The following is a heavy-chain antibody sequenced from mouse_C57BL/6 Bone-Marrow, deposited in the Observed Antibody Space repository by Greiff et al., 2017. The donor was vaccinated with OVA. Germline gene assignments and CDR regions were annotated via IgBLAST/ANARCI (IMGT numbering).Heavy chain of an antibody. Sequence: QVQLQQSGPELVKPGASVKISCKASGYSFTSYYIHWVKQRPGQGLEWIGWIYPGSGNTKYNEKFKGKATLTADTSSSTAYMQISSLTSEDSAFYYGARGYYGYWGQGTTLTVSS. J-gene: IGHJ2*01. CDR3: ARGYYGY. CDR1: GYSFTSYY. D-gene: IGHD1-1*01. V-gene: IGHV1-66*01. CDR2: IYPGSGNT.